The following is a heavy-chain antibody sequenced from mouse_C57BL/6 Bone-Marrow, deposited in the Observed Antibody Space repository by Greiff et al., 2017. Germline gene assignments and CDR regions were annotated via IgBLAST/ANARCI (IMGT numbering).Heavy chain of an antibody. D-gene: IGHD2-12*01. CDR1: GFTFSSYA. CDR3: ARDLELYDY. CDR2: ISDGGSYT. Sequence: EVKLMESGGGLVKPGGSLKLSCAASGFTFSSYAMSWVRQTPEKRLEWVATISDGGSYTYYPDNVKGRFTISRDNAKNNLYLQMGHLKSEDTAMYYCARDLELYDYWGQGTTLTVSS. J-gene: IGHJ2*01. V-gene: IGHV5-4*01.